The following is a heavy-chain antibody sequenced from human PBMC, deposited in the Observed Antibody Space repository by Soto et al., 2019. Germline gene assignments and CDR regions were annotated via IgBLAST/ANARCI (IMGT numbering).Heavy chain of an antibody. Sequence: QVQLVQSGAEVKKPGASVKVSCKASGYTFTSYYMHWVRQAPGQGLEWMGIINPSGGSTSYAQKFQGRVTMTRDTSTSTVYRELSSLRSEDTAVYYCARTPLLRYFDWAGGAFDIWGQGTMVTVSS. D-gene: IGHD3-9*01. CDR1: GYTFTSYY. J-gene: IGHJ3*02. CDR2: INPSGGST. V-gene: IGHV1-46*03. CDR3: ARTPLLRYFDWAGGAFDI.